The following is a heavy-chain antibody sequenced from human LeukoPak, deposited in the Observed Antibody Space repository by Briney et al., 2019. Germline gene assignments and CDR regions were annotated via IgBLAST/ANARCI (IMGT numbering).Heavy chain of an antibody. CDR1: GFTFSSYE. D-gene: IGHD3-10*01. V-gene: IGHV3-48*03. CDR2: ISSSGSTI. Sequence: GGSLRLSCAASGFTFSSYEMNWVRQAPGKWLEWVSYISSSGSTIYYADSVKGRFTISRDNAKNSLYLQMNSLRAEDTAVYYCARESSQGPDYFDYWGQGTLVTVSS. J-gene: IGHJ4*02. CDR3: ARESSQGPDYFDY.